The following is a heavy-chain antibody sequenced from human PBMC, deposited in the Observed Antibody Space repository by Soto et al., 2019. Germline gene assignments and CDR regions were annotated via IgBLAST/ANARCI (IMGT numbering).Heavy chain of an antibody. CDR3: ARVDAVAGSYNYHGLDV. J-gene: IGHJ6*02. V-gene: IGHV1-69*12. CDR1: GGTFSNYA. CDR2: IVPIFGTT. Sequence: QVQLVQSGAEVTKPGSSVKVSCKASGGTFSNYAISWVRQAPGQGLEWMGGIVPIFGTTNYAQKFQGRVTIIAYDSTTTAYLELSRLRSEDTAMYYCARVDAVAGSYNYHGLDVWGQGTAVRVSS. D-gene: IGHD6-19*01.